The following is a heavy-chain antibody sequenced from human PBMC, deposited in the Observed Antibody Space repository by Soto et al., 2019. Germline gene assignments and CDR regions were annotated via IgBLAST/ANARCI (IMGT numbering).Heavy chain of an antibody. V-gene: IGHV4-39*01. D-gene: IGHD6-6*01. J-gene: IGHJ4*02. CDR3: APYSSSSLLFDY. CDR1: GGSISSSSYY. Sequence: QLQLQESGPGLVKPSETLSLTCTVSGGSISSSSYYWGWIRQPPGKGLEWIGSIYYSGSTHYNPSLKSRVTKSVDTSKNQSSLKLSSVTAADTAVYYGAPYSSSSLLFDYWGQGTLVTVSS. CDR2: IYYSGST.